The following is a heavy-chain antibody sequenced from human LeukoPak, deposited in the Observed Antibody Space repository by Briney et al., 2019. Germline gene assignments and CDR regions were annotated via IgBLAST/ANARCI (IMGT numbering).Heavy chain of an antibody. J-gene: IGHJ4*02. D-gene: IGHD4-17*01. Sequence: ASVKVSCKASGYTFTGYYMHWVRQAPGQGLEWMGWINPNSGGTNYAQKFQGRVTMTRDTSISTAYMELSRLTSDDTAVYYCARERAVGYLRGYYFDYWGQGTLVTVSS. CDR3: ARERAVGYLRGYYFDY. CDR1: GYTFTGYY. CDR2: INPNSGGT. V-gene: IGHV1-2*02.